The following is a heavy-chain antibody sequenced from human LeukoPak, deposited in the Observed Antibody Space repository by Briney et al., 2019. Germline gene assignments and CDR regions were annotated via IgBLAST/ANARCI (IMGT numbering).Heavy chain of an antibody. J-gene: IGHJ4*02. Sequence: ASVKVSCKVSGYTLTELSMHWARQAPGKGLEWMGGFDPEDGETIYAQKFQGRVTMTEDTSTDTAYMELSSLRSEDTAVYYCATDALASGWEELFDYWGQGTLVTVSS. V-gene: IGHV1-24*01. CDR3: ATDALASGWEELFDY. CDR1: GYTLTELS. CDR2: FDPEDGET. D-gene: IGHD6-19*01.